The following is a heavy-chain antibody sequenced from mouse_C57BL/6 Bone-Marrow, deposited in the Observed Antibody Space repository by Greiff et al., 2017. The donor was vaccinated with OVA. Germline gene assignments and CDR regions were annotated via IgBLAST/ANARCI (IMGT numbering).Heavy chain of an antibody. Sequence: EVKLVESGPELVKPGASVKMSCKASGYTFTDYNMHWVKQSHGKSLEWIGYINPNNGGTSYNQKFKGKATLTVNKSSSTAYMELRSLTSEDSAVYYCARYVGDYYAMDYWGQGTSVTVSS. V-gene: IGHV1-22*01. J-gene: IGHJ4*01. CDR3: ARYVGDYYAMDY. CDR2: INPNNGGT. CDR1: GYTFTDYN.